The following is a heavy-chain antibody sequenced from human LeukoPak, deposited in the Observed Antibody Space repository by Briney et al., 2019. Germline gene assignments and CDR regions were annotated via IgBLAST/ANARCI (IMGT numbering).Heavy chain of an antibody. Sequence: PSETLSLTCTVSGGSISSYYWSWIRQPPGKGLEWIGYIYYSGSTNYNPSLKSRVTISVDTSKNQFSLKLSSVTAADTAVYYCARVQWLVRGYYYYYMDVWGKGNTVTVSS. D-gene: IGHD6-19*01. CDR1: GGSISSYY. J-gene: IGHJ6*03. CDR3: ARVQWLVRGYYYYYMDV. V-gene: IGHV4-59*01. CDR2: IYYSGST.